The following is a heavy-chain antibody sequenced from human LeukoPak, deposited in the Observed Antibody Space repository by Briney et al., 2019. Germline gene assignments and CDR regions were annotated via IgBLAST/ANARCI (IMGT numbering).Heavy chain of an antibody. V-gene: IGHV3-23*01. CDR3: AKGRRYSYGYAYYFDY. CDR1: GFTFSSYA. CDR2: ISGSGGST. J-gene: IGHJ4*02. D-gene: IGHD5-18*01. Sequence: GGSLRLSCAASGFTFSSYAMSWVCQAPGKGLEWVSAISGSGGSTYYADSVKGRFTISRDNSKNTLYLQMNSLRAEDTAVYYCAKGRRYSYGYAYYFDYWGQGTLVTVSS.